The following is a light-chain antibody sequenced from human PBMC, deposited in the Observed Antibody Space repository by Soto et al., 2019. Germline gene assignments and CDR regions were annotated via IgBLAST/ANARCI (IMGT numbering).Light chain of an antibody. CDR3: QQSYSTPRT. V-gene: IGKV1-5*03. CDR1: QTINSR. Sequence: DIQMTQSPSTLSGSVGDRVTITCRASQTINSRLAWYQQKPGKAPKLLIYKASTLKSGVPSRFSGSGSGTDFTLTISSLQPEDFATYYWQQSYSTPRTFGPGTKVEIK. CDR2: KAS. J-gene: IGKJ3*01.